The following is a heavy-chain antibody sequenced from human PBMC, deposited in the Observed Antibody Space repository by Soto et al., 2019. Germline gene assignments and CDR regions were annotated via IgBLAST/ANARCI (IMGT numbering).Heavy chain of an antibody. D-gene: IGHD2-2*01. Sequence: EVHLLESGGGLVQPGGSLRLSCAASGFTFSSYAMTWVRQAPGKGLEWVSFISGGGGSTYYADSVKGRFIISRDNSKNTLSLQLNSLRAEDTAKYSCAKGSDDCSSTSCYYKAILLMDHWGQGTLVTVSS. CDR1: GFTFSSYA. V-gene: IGHV3-23*01. CDR3: AKGSDDCSSTSCYYKAILLMDH. J-gene: IGHJ4*02. CDR2: ISGGGGST.